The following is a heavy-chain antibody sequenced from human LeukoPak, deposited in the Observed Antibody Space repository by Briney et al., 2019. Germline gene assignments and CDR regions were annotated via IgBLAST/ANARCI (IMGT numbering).Heavy chain of an antibody. D-gene: IGHD6-13*01. CDR2: ISWNSGSI. CDR3: AKALYSSSWRLSPFDY. CDR1: ALTFDAYA. Sequence: GGSLRLSCAASALTFDAYAMHWVRQAPGKGLEWVSGISWNSGSIAYADSVKGRFTISRDNAKNSLYLQMNSLRVEDMALYYCAKALYSSSWRLSPFDYWGQGTLVTVSS. V-gene: IGHV3-9*03. J-gene: IGHJ4*02.